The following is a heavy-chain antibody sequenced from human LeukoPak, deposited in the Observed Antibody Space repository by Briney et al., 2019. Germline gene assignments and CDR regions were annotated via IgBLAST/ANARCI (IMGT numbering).Heavy chain of an antibody. CDR3: AREGGFYRPLDY. CDR1: GYTFTSYY. Sequence: ASVKVSCKASGYTFTSYYIHWVRQAPGQGLEWMGIINPTGGSTTYAQKVQGRATMTRDTSTSTVYMELSSLRSEDTAVYYCAREGGFYRPLDYSGQGTLVTVSS. D-gene: IGHD6-25*01. CDR2: INPTGGST. J-gene: IGHJ4*02. V-gene: IGHV1-46*01.